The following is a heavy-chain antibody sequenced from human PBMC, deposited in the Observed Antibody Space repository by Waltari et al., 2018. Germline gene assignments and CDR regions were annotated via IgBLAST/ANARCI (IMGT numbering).Heavy chain of an antibody. CDR3: ARDFRGRIIAARLGAFDI. D-gene: IGHD6-6*01. CDR2: IYYSGGT. J-gene: IGHJ3*02. CDR1: GGSISSSSYY. V-gene: IGHV4-39*07. Sequence: QLQLQESGPGLVKPSETLSLTCTVSGGSISSSSYYWGWIRQPPGKGLEWIGSIYYSGGTYYNPSLKSRVTISVDTSKNQFSLKLSSVTAADTAVYYCARDFRGRIIAARLGAFDIWGQGTMVTVSS.